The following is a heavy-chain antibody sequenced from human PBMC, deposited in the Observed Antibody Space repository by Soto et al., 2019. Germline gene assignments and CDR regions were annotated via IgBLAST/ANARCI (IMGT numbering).Heavy chain of an antibody. CDR3: ATPQDAGQLETAGNWFDP. CDR2: FDPEDGET. V-gene: IGHV1-24*01. CDR1: GYTLTELS. Sequence: GASVKVSCKVSGYTLTELSMHWVRQAPGKGLEWMGGFDPEDGETIYAQKFQGRVTMTEDTSTDTAYMELSSLRSEDTAVYYCATPQDAGQLETAGNWFDPWGQGTLVTVSS. D-gene: IGHD6-6*01. J-gene: IGHJ5*02.